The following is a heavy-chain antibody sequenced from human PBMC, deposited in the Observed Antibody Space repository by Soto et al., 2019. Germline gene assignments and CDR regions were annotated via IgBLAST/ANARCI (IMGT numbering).Heavy chain of an antibody. D-gene: IGHD4-17*01. J-gene: IGHJ4*02. CDR1: GGTFSSYA. CDR3: ARDPSNDYGGDTFDY. V-gene: IGHV1-69*04. Sequence: SVKVSCKAPGGTFSSYAIHWVRQAPGQGLEWLGKIIPSYDRTNYAQKFQGRVTVTADTYTTTAYMELSSLRSDDTAVYYCARDPSNDYGGDTFDYWGQGTLVTVSS. CDR2: IIPSYDRT.